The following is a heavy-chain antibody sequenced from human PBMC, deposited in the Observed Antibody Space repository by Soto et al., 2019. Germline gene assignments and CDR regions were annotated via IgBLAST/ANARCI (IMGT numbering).Heavy chain of an antibody. D-gene: IGHD5-18*01. CDR1: GFSLNNARLG. J-gene: IGHJ4*02. CDR2: IFSNDER. CDR3: ARIIGGSYEADY. V-gene: IGHV2-26*01. Sequence: SGPTLVNPTEPLTLTCTVSGFSLNNARLGVTWIRQPPGKALEWLAHIFSNDERSYSTSLKSRLSISKGTSKSQVVLTLTNMDPVDTAPSYCARIIGGSYEADYWGQGTLVTASS.